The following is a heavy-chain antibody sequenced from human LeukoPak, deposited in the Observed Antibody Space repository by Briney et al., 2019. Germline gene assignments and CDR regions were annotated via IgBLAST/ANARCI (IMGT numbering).Heavy chain of an antibody. J-gene: IGHJ5*02. CDR2: IYVGDSDT. D-gene: IGHD1-14*01. CDR3: ARHSRRIYNCFDP. V-gene: IGHV5-51*01. Sequence: GESLKISAKGSGYSFTSYWIGWVRQLHGKGREWMGTIYVGDSDTRYSPSFQGQVTISVDKSISTAYLQWSSLKASDTAMYYCARHSRRIYNCFDPWGQGTLVTVSP. CDR1: GYSFTSYW.